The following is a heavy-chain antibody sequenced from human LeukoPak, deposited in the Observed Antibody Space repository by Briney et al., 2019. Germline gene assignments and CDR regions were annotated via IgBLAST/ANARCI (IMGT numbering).Heavy chain of an antibody. CDR3: ARGRGWYFDL. CDR1: GFTFSNYW. V-gene: IGHV3-74*01. Sequence: GGSLILSCAASGFTFSNYWMHWARHVPGKGLVWVSHINSDGRIINYADSVKGRFTISRDNAKNTLYLQMNSLRVEDTAVYYCARGRGWYFDLWGRGTLVTVSS. D-gene: IGHD3-10*01. J-gene: IGHJ2*01. CDR2: INSDGRII.